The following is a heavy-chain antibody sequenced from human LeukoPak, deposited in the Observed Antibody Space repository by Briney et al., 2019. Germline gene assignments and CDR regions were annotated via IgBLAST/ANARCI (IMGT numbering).Heavy chain of an antibody. CDR2: MNPNSGNT. J-gene: IGHJ6*02. D-gene: IGHD2-2*01. CDR3: ARGPIVVVPAAAYYYYGMDV. Sequence: GASVKVSCKASGYTFTSYDINWVRQATGQGLEWMGWMNPNSGNTGYAQKFQGRVTMTRNTSISTAYMELSSLRSEDTAVYYCARGPIVVVPAAAYYYYGMDVWDQGTTVTVSS. CDR1: GYTFTSYD. V-gene: IGHV1-8*01.